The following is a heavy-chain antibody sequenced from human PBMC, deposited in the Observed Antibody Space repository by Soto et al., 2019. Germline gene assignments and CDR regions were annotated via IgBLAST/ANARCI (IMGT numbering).Heavy chain of an antibody. V-gene: IGHV1-46*01. CDR2: LNPSGGST. CDR3: ARDLIFGGDPEQYYFDY. Sequence: ASVKVSCKASGYTFTCYYMHWVRQASRAGLAGMGILNPSGGSTSCAQKFQGRVTMTRDTSTSTVYMELSSLRSEDTAVYYCARDLIFGGDPEQYYFDYWGQGTLVTVSS. CDR1: GYTFTCYY. D-gene: IGHD3-3*01. J-gene: IGHJ4*02.